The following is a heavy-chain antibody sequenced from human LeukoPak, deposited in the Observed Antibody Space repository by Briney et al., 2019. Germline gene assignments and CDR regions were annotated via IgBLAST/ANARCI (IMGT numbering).Heavy chain of an antibody. CDR1: GGSISGYY. V-gene: IGHV4-4*07. CDR3: AKTVTGASKYYFDY. D-gene: IGHD1-14*01. Sequence: SETLSLTCVVSGGSISGYYWSWIRQPAGKGLEWIGHIYTSGSTNYNPSLKSRVTMSVDTSKNQFSLRLNSVTAADTAVYYCAKTVTGASKYYFDYWGQGTLVTVSS. CDR2: IYTSGST. J-gene: IGHJ4*02.